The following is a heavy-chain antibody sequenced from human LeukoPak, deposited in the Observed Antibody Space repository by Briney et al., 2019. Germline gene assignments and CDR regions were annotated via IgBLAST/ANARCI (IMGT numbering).Heavy chain of an antibody. CDR3: APFASDY. J-gene: IGHJ4*02. Sequence: PSETHSLTCTVSGGSMSSHYWSWVRQTPGKWMEWIGENTHSGGTHYNPSLKSRVTISLDTSKNQFSLKLRSVTAADTAVYYCAPFASDYWGQGALVTVCS. CDR2: NTHSGGT. CDR1: GGSMSSHY. V-gene: IGHV4-34*01.